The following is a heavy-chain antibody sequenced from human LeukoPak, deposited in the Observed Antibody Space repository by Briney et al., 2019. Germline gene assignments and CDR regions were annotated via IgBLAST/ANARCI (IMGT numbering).Heavy chain of an antibody. Sequence: SETLSLTCTVSGRSVSSGCYYWSWIRQPPGKGLEGIGYFYYSGSTNYNPSLKSRITITVDTSKNQSSLKLSSVTATDTAVYYCARYHARAGRGGPFDYWGQGTLVTVSS. D-gene: IGHD2-2*01. CDR3: ARYHARAGRGGPFDY. CDR1: GRSVSSGCYY. V-gene: IGHV4-61*01. CDR2: FYYSGST. J-gene: IGHJ4*02.